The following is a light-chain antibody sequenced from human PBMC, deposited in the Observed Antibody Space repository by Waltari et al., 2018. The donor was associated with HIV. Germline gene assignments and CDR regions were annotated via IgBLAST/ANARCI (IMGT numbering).Light chain of an antibody. CDR1: QTVSNY. CDR2: GAS. V-gene: IGKV3-20*01. J-gene: IGKJ2*01. Sequence: EIVMTQSPATLSLSPGERVTFSCRASQTVSNYLAWYQQKAGQAPRLLIYGASTRATGIPDRFSGSGSGTDFTLTISRLEPEDFAVYYCQQYGSSRPNTFGQGTKLEIK. CDR3: QQYGSSRPNT.